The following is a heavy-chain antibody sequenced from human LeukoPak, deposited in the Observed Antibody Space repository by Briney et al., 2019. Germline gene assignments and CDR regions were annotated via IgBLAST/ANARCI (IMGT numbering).Heavy chain of an antibody. V-gene: IGHV3-33*01. CDR1: TFSFSTHV. Sequence: GGSLRLSCAASTFSFSTHVMHWVRQAPGKGPEWVAVMWYDGTEEYYAESVKGRFTVSRDTSRNTLYLEMDSLRAEDTAVYYCARSLSTGWYFDIWGRGTQVTVSS. CDR3: ARSLSTGWYFDI. CDR2: MWYDGTEE. J-gene: IGHJ2*01. D-gene: IGHD3-9*01.